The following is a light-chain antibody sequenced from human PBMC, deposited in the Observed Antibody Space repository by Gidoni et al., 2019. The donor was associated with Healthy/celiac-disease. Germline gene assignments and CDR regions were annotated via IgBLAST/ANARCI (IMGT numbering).Light chain of an antibody. CDR3: QQNYSYPHT. V-gene: IGKV1-8*01. CDR2: AAS. Sequence: AIRIPQSPSSFSASTGDRVTITCRASQGISSYLAWYQQKPGKAPKLLIYAASTLQSGVPSRFSGSGSGTDFTLTISCLQAEDFATYYCQQNYSYPHTFGQGTKVEIK. CDR1: QGISSY. J-gene: IGKJ1*01.